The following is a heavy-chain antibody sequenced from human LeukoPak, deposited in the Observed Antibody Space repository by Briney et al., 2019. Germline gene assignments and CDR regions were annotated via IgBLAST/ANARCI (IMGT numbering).Heavy chain of an antibody. D-gene: IGHD3-3*01. CDR1: GYTFTGYY. V-gene: IGHV1-2*02. CDR2: IYPNSGGT. J-gene: IGHJ4*02. CDR3: ARDWSVGIRDDY. Sequence: ASVKVSCKASGYTFTGYYIHWVRQAPGQGLEWMGWIYPNSGGTNYARKFRGRVTMTRDTSIITAYMELSRLRSDDTAVYYCARDWSVGIRDDYWGQGTLVTVSS.